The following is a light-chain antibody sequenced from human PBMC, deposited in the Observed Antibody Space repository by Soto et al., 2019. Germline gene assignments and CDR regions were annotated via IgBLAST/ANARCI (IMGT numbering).Light chain of an antibody. Sequence: QSALTQPPSVSGAPGQRVTISCTGSSSNIGAGYDVHWYQQLPGTAPKLLIYGNSNRPSGVPDRFSGSKSGTSASLAITGLRAEDEADYYCQSYDSSLSGYVCGTGTKVTVL. J-gene: IGLJ1*01. CDR1: SSNIGAGYD. CDR3: QSYDSSLSGYV. CDR2: GNS. V-gene: IGLV1-40*01.